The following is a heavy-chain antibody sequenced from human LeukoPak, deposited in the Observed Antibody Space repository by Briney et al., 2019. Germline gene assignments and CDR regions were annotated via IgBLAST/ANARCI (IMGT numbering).Heavy chain of an antibody. J-gene: IGHJ4*02. D-gene: IGHD6-19*01. CDR1: GFTFSSHG. CDR3: ARDQSEQWLAFDY. V-gene: IGHV3-23*01. Sequence: GGSLRLSCAASGFTFSSHGMNWVRQAPGKGLEWISGISNSGGSVYYADSVKGRFTISRDNSKNTLYLQMSSLRADDTAVYYCARDQSEQWLAFDYWGQGTLVTVSS. CDR2: ISNSGGSV.